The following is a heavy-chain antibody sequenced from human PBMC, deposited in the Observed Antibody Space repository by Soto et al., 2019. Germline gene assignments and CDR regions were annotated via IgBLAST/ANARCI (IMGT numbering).Heavy chain of an antibody. CDR2: MYYSGSS. Sequence: SETLSLTCSVSGGSTSDKSYFWGWVRQSPGKGLEWIGSMYYSGSSYYNPSLKSRVAISVDTSRNQFSLKLRSVTAADTAVYFCARQRLLRLKPDFDIWGQGTLVTVSS. V-gene: IGHV4-39*01. CDR1: GGSTSDKSYF. J-gene: IGHJ4*02. CDR3: ARQRLLRLKPDFDI. D-gene: IGHD2-21*02.